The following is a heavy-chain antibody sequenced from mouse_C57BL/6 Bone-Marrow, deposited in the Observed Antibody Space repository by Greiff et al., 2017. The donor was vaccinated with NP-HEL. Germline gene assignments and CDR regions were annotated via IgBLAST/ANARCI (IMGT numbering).Heavy chain of an antibody. J-gene: IGHJ4*01. CDR2: SRNKANDYTT. Sequence: EVQLVESGGGLVQSGRSLRLSCATSGFTFSDFYMEWVRQAPGKGLEWIAASRNKANDYTTEYSASVQGRFIVSRDSSQSILYLQMNALGAEDTAIDYCARDAREPAFAMDYWGHGTTVTVSS. CDR1: GFTFSDFY. V-gene: IGHV7-1*01. CDR3: ARDAREPAFAMDY.